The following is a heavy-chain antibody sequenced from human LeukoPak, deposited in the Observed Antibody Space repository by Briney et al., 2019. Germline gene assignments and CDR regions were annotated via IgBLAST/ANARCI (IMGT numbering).Heavy chain of an antibody. CDR2: INGDGSET. J-gene: IGHJ1*01. Sequence: GGSLRPSCEASGFTFNNFYMHWARQAPGEGLVWVARINGDGSETNYADSVKGRFTISRDNAKKKLYLQMNSLRAEDTAVYYCVRVTENWGQGTLVTVSS. CDR3: VRVTEN. V-gene: IGHV3-74*01. CDR1: GFTFNNFY.